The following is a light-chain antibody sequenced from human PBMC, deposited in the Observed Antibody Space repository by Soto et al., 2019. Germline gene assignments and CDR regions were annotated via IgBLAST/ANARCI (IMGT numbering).Light chain of an antibody. Sequence: DIQMTQSPSSLSASVGDRVTITCRASQNINTYLNWYQEKPRTAPKLLICAASSLQRGVPSRFSGSTSGTDFTRTISSLQPEDFATYYCQQSNRTPWTFGQGTKVDIK. CDR3: QQSNRTPWT. CDR2: AAS. CDR1: QNINTY. V-gene: IGKV1-39*01. J-gene: IGKJ1*01.